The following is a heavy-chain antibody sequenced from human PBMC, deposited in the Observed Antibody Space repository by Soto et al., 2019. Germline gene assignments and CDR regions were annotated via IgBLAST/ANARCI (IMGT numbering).Heavy chain of an antibody. D-gene: IGHD2-21*01. J-gene: IGHJ4*02. CDR2: IYYSGST. CDR3: ARDILHFDY. V-gene: IGHV4-59*12. Sequence: SETLSLTCTVSGGSISSYYWSWIRQPPGKGLEWIGYIYYSGSTNYSPSFQGQVTISADKSISTAYLQWSSLKASDTAMYYCARDILHFDYWGQGTLVTVSS. CDR1: GGSISSYY.